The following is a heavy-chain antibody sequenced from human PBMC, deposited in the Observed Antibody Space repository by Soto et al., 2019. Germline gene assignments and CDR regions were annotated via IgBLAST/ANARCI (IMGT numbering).Heavy chain of an antibody. CDR2: INPNGGST. CDR1: GYTFTSYY. V-gene: IGHV1-46*01. D-gene: IGHD6-19*01. J-gene: IGHJ6*02. CDR3: VRPFASRYSYSSGWYYYYYGMDV. Sequence: ASVKVSCKASGYTFTSYYMHWVRQAPGQGLEWMGIINPNGGSTSYAQKFQGRVTMTRDTATSTVYMEPSSLISQDTAVYYCVRPFASRYSYSSGWYYYYYGMDVWAQGTTVTVSS.